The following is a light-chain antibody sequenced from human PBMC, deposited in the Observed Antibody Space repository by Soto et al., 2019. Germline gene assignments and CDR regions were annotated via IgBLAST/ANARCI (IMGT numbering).Light chain of an antibody. CDR2: AAS. CDR3: LQHNTYPRT. Sequence: DIQMTQSPSSLSAAVGDRVTITCRASQGIRNDLDWYQQKPGKAPKRLIYAASSLQSGVPSRFSGSGSGTEFTLTISSLQPEDFATYYCLQHNTYPRTFGQGTNVEIK. V-gene: IGKV1-17*01. J-gene: IGKJ1*01. CDR1: QGIRND.